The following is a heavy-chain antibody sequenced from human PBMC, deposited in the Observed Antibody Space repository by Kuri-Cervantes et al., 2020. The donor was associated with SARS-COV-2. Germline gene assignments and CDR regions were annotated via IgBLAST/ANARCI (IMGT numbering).Heavy chain of an antibody. CDR2: IYYSGST. CDR1: GGSISSYY. V-gene: IGHV4-59*12. J-gene: IGHJ4*02. D-gene: IGHD2/OR15-2a*01. CDR3: ARGENTIWEFDY. Sequence: LRLSCTVSGGSISSYYWSWIRQPPGKGLEWTGYIYYSGSTNYNPSLKSRVTISVDTSKNQFSLKLSSVAAADTALYYCARGENTIWEFDYWGQGTLVTVSS.